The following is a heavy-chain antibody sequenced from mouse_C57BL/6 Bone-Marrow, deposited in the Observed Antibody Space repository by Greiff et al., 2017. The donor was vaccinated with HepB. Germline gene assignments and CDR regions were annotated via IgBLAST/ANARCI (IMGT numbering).Heavy chain of an antibody. Sequence: VKLQESGAELARPGASVKLSCKASGYTFTSYGISWVKQRTGQGLEWIGEIYPRSGNTYYNEKFKGKATLTADKSSSTAYMELSSLTSEDSAVYFCARGAYYAMDYWGQGTSVTVSS. CDR3: ARGAYYAMDY. J-gene: IGHJ4*01. V-gene: IGHV1-81*01. CDR2: IYPRSGNT. CDR1: GYTFTSYG.